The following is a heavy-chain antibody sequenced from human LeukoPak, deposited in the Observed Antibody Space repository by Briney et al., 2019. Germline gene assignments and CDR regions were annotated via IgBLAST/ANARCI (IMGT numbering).Heavy chain of an antibody. CDR3: ARDRVVVTANYYYYGMDV. CDR1: GFTVSSNY. CDR2: IYSGGST. V-gene: IGHV3-53*01. Sequence: PGGSLRLSCAASGFTVSSNYMSWVRQAPGKGLEWVSVIYSGGSTYYADSVKGRFTISRDNSKNTLYLQMNSLRAEDTAVYYCARDRVVVTANYYYYGMDVWGQGTTVTVSS. D-gene: IGHD2-21*02. J-gene: IGHJ6*02.